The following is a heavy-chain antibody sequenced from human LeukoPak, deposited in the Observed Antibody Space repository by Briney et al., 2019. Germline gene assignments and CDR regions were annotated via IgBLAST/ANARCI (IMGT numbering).Heavy chain of an antibody. J-gene: IGHJ4*02. CDR2: ISSSSSTI. CDR1: GFTFSSYS. D-gene: IGHD7-27*01. V-gene: IGHV3-48*01. CDR3: AKAQLGGYYFDY. Sequence: GGSLRLSCAASGFTFSSYSMNWVRQAPGKGLEWVSYISSSSSTIYYADSVKGRFTISRDNSKKTLSLQMRSLRADDTAVYYCAKAQLGGYYFDYWGQGTLVIVSS.